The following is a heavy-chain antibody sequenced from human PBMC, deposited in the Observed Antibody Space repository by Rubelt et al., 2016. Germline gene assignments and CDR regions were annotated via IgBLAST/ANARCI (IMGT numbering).Heavy chain of an antibody. V-gene: IGHV4-34*01. CDR1: GGSFSGYY. Sequence: QVHLQESGPGLVKPSETLSLTCAVYGGSFSGYYWSWIRQPPGKGLEWIGEINHSGSTNYNPSLTSRVTISVDTSKEQFALKLGSVTAADTAVYYCARGEYKYGMLGMDVWGQGTTVTVSS. J-gene: IGHJ6*02. CDR2: INHSGST. CDR3: ARGEYKYGMLGMDV. D-gene: IGHD1-1*01.